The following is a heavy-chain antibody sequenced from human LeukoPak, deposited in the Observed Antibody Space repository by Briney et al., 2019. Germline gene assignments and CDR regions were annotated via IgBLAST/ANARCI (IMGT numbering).Heavy chain of an antibody. CDR1: GASISVGTYH. CDR2: IYYSGST. CDR3: ARVGQDYDLLTGYSYYYGMDV. Sequence: SETLSLTCSVSGASISVGTYHWGWIRQPPGKGLECIGYIYYSGSTNYNPSLMSRVTISVDTSKNQFSLKLSSVTAADTAVYYCARVGQDYDLLTGYSYYYGMDVWGKGTTVTVSS. J-gene: IGHJ6*04. V-gene: IGHV4-61*01. D-gene: IGHD3-9*01.